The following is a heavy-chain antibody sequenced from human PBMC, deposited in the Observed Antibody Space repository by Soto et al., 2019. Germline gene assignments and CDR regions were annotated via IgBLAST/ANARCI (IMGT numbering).Heavy chain of an antibody. D-gene: IGHD3-3*01. CDR1: GYTFRNYA. CDR2: INTYKVDT. CDR3: ARDAAFWSGRNLNWFDS. V-gene: IGHV1-18*04. J-gene: IGHJ5*01. Sequence: QVHLVQSGAEVKEPGASVKVSCKASGYTFRNYAITWVRQAPGQGLEWMGWINTYKVDTNYAHKFQGRVTVTTDTSTSTAYMELRSLTSDDTAIYYCARDAAFWSGRNLNWFDSWGQGTLVTVSS.